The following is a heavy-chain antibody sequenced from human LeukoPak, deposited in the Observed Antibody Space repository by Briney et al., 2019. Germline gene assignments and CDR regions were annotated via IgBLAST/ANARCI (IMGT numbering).Heavy chain of an antibody. V-gene: IGHV3-23*01. J-gene: IGHJ5*02. D-gene: IGHD3-10*01. CDR2: ISGTGGST. Sequence: PGGSLRLSCAASGLTFRAFAMSWVRQAPGKGLECVSSISGTGGSTAYADSVKGRFIITRDNSKNTLFLQMNSLRAEDTAVYYCAKGAYYYGSGSYCFDHWGQGTLGTVSS. CDR1: GLTFRAFA. CDR3: AKGAYYYGSGSYCFDH.